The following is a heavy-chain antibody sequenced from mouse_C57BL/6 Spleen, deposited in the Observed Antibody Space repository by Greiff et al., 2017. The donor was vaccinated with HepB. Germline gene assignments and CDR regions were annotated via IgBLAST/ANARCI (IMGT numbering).Heavy chain of an antibody. V-gene: IGHV1-18*01. Sequence: EVQLQQSGPELVKPGASVKIPCKASGYTFTDYNMDWVKQSHGKSLEWIGDINPNNGGTIYNQKFKGKATLTVDKSSSTAYMALRSLTSEDTAVYYGARPGIYYYGSSSFDVWGTGTTVTVSS. J-gene: IGHJ1*03. CDR3: ARPGIYYYGSSSFDV. CDR1: GYTFTDYN. CDR2: INPNNGGT. D-gene: IGHD1-1*01.